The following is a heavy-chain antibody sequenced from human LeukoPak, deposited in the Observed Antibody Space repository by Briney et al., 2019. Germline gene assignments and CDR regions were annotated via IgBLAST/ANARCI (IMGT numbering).Heavy chain of an antibody. V-gene: IGHV1-69*01. CDR3: ARESGRYSSSSPYGMDV. CDR2: ITPISGTA. Sequence: SVKVSCKASGGTFSSYAISWVRQAPGQGLEWMGGITPISGTANYAQKFQGRVTVTADESTSTAYMELSSLRPEDTAVYYCARESGRYSSSSPYGMDVWGKGTTVTVSS. D-gene: IGHD6-13*01. CDR1: GGTFSSYA. J-gene: IGHJ6*04.